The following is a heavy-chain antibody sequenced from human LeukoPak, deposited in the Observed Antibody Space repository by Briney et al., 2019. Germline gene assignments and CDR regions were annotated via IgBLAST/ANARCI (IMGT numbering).Heavy chain of an antibody. CDR1: GFTFSSYS. D-gene: IGHD1-26*01. CDR2: ISSSSSYI. J-gene: IGHJ4*02. Sequence: GGSLRLSCAASGFTFSSYSMNWVRQAPGKGLEWVSYISSSSSYIYYADSVKGRFTISRDNAKNSLSLQMNSLRAEDTAVYYCARGEEPVGFDYWGQGTLVTVSS. CDR3: ARGEEPVGFDY. V-gene: IGHV3-21*05.